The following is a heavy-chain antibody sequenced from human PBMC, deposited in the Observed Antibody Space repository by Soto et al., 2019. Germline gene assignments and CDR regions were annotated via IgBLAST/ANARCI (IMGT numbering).Heavy chain of an antibody. D-gene: IGHD5-18*01. V-gene: IGHV3-30*18. CDR3: AKDIVRYTYGACDY. Sequence: QVQLVESGGAVVQPGKSLRLSCAASGFTFNTYGMYWVRQAPGKGLEWVAAISYDGSNKYHADSVKGRFTISSDKSKNTLNLQMNSLRVEDTSVYYCAKDIVRYTYGACDYWGQGALVTVSS. CDR1: GFTFNTYG. J-gene: IGHJ4*02. CDR2: ISYDGSNK.